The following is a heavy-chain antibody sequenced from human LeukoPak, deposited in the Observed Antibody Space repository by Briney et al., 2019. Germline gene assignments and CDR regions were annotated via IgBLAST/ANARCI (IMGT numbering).Heavy chain of an antibody. CDR2: ISYDGSNK. J-gene: IGHJ4*02. V-gene: IGHV3-30-3*01. D-gene: IGHD6-19*01. CDR3: AREAYSSTAFDS. CDR1: GFTFSSYA. Sequence: PGGSLRLSCAASGFTFSSYAMHWVRQAPGKGLEWVAVISYDGSNKYYADSVKGRFTISRDNSKNTLHLQMNSLRAEDTAVYYCAREAYSSTAFDSWGQGTLVTVSS.